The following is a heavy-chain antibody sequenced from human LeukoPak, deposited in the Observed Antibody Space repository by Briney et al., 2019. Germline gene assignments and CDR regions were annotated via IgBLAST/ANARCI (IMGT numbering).Heavy chain of an antibody. CDR3: ARPPRGYDILTGQWDY. D-gene: IGHD3-9*01. V-gene: IGHV3-11*04. CDR1: GFTFSDYY. Sequence: GGSLRLSCAASGFTFSDYYMSWIRQAPGKGLEWVSYISSSGSTIYYADSVKGRFTISRDNAKNSLYLQMNSLRAEDTAVYYCARPPRGYDILTGQWDYWGQGTLVTVSS. CDR2: ISSSGSTI. J-gene: IGHJ4*02.